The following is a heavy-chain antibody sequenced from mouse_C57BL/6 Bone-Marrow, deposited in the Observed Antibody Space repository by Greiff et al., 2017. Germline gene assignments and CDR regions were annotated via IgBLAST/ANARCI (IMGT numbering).Heavy chain of an antibody. CDR1: GYTFTSYW. J-gene: IGHJ4*01. D-gene: IGHD1-1*01. V-gene: IGHV1-52*01. Sequence: VQLQQPGAELVRPGSSVKLSCKASGYTFTSYWMHWVKQRPIQGLEWIGNIDPSDSETHYNQKFKDKATLTVDKSSSTAYMQLSSLTSEGSAVYYCASREFIYYYGISLYYYAMDYWGPGTSVTVSS. CDR2: IDPSDSET. CDR3: ASREFIYYYGISLYYYAMDY.